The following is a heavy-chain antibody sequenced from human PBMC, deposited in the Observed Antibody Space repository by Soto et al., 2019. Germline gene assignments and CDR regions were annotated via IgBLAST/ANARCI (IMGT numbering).Heavy chain of an antibody. V-gene: IGHV4-30-2*01. CDR1: GGSISSGGYS. J-gene: IGHJ4*02. CDR3: ASVPDY. Sequence: QLQLQESGAGLVKPSQTLSLTCAVSGGSISSGGYSWIWIRQPPGKGLEWIGYMYHSGSTYYNPSLKSRVTISIDRSKNQFSLKLSSVTAADTAVYYCASVPDYWGQGILVTVSS. D-gene: IGHD2-2*01. CDR2: MYHSGST.